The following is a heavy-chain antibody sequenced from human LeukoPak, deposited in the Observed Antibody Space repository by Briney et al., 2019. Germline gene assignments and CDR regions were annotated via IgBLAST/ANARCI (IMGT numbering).Heavy chain of an antibody. V-gene: IGHV4-61*08. Sequence: SETLSLTCTVSGGSISSGGYYWSWIRQHPGKGLEWIGYIYYSGSTNYNPSLKSRVTISVDTSKNQFSLKLSSVTAADTAVYYCARVDGSGYFDYWGQGTLVTVSS. D-gene: IGHD6-19*01. CDR1: GGSISSGGYY. CDR2: IYYSGST. J-gene: IGHJ4*02. CDR3: ARVDGSGYFDY.